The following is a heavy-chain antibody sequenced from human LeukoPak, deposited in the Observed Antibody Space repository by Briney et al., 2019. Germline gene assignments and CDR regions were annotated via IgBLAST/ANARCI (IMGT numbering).Heavy chain of an antibody. D-gene: IGHD6-13*01. V-gene: IGHV3-66*01. CDR1: GFTVSSNY. Sequence: GGSLRLSCTASGFTVSSNYMSWVRQAPGKGLEWVSVIYSGGNTYYADSVKGRFTISRDNSKNTLYLQMISLRAEDTAVYYCARVSTSSWKYYFDYWGQGTLVTVSS. CDR3: ARVSTSSWKYYFDY. CDR2: IYSGGNT. J-gene: IGHJ4*02.